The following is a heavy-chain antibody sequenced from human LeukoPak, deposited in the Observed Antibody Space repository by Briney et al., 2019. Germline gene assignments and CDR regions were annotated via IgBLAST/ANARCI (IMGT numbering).Heavy chain of an antibody. CDR3: AREGDLGYCSGGSCYYFDY. V-gene: IGHV4-4*07. CDR1: GGSISSYY. Sequence: PSETLSLTCTVSGGSISSYYWSWIRQPAGKGLEWIGRIYTSGSTNYNPSLKSRVTMSVDTSKNQFSLKLSSVTAEDTALYYCAREGDLGYCSGGSCYYFDYWGQGTLVTVSS. CDR2: IYTSGST. D-gene: IGHD2-15*01. J-gene: IGHJ4*02.